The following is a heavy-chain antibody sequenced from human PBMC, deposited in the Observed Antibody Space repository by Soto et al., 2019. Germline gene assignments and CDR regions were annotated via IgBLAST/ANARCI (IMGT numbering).Heavy chain of an antibody. CDR1: GVTLSRYA. Sequence: GGALRLSCAGPGVTLSRYAMSWVRQAPGKGLEWVSAISGSGGSTYYADSVKGRFTISRDNSKNTLYLQMNSLRAEDTAVYYCAKYGGSYEIDYWGQGTLVTVSS. V-gene: IGHV3-23*01. CDR2: ISGSGGST. CDR3: AKYGGSYEIDY. D-gene: IGHD2-15*01. J-gene: IGHJ4*02.